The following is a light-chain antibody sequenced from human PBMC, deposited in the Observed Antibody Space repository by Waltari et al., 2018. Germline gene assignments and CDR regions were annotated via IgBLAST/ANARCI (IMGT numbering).Light chain of an antibody. V-gene: IGLV1-40*01. J-gene: IGLJ3*02. Sequence: QSVLTQPPSVSGAPGQRVTISCTGTRSNLGADYDVHWYQHLPGTVPKLLIYVKTNRPQGVPDRFSASKSGTLASLAITGLQAEDEGDYYCQSYDSSLTAWVFGGGTKLTVL. CDR3: QSYDSSLTAWV. CDR1: RSNLGADYD. CDR2: VKT.